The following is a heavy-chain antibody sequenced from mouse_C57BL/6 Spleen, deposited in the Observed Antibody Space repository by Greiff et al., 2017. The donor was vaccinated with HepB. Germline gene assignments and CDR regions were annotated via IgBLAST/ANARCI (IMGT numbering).Heavy chain of an antibody. Sequence: EVHLVESGEGLVKPGGSLKLSCAASGFTFSSYAMSWVRQTPEKRLEWVAYISSGGDYIYYADTVKGRFTISRDNARNTLYLQMSSLKSEDTAMYYCTRDGGNSFAYWGQGTLVTVSA. V-gene: IGHV5-9-1*02. CDR2: ISSGGDYI. D-gene: IGHD2-1*01. J-gene: IGHJ3*01. CDR3: TRDGGNSFAY. CDR1: GFTFSSYA.